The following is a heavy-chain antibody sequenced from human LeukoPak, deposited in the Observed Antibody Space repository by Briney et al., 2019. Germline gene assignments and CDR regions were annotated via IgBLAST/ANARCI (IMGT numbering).Heavy chain of an antibody. CDR3: ARDIGLPQAIDT. Sequence: NPSETLSLTCTVSGGSISSFYGIWIREPPGKALEYIGYISHSGTTRYTPSLKSRLTISVDASKNQFSHKLTSVTAADTAVFYCARDIGLPQAIDTWGQGEMVTASS. D-gene: IGHD5/OR15-5a*01. CDR2: ISHSGTT. J-gene: IGHJ3*02. V-gene: IGHV4-59*13. CDR1: GGSISSFY.